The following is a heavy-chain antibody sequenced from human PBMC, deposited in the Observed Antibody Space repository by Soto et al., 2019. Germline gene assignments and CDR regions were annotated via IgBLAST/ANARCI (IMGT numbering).Heavy chain of an antibody. J-gene: IGHJ4*02. V-gene: IGHV3-23*01. CDR3: VKLPGGYCGSTSCYRAPGFDH. CDR2: IRGSEDGT. Sequence: EVQLLESGGGLVQPGGSLRLSCAASGFTFSDYAMTWVRQAPGEGLEWVSTIRGSEDGTYYTDSVKGRFTIIRDNSKNTLYLQMNSLRAEDTAFYYCVKLPGGYCGSTSCYRAPGFDHWGQGSLVTVSS. D-gene: IGHD2-2*01. CDR1: GFTFSDYA.